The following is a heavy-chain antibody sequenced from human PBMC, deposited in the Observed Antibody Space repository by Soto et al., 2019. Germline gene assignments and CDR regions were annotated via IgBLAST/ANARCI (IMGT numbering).Heavy chain of an antibody. CDR2: ISYSGST. CDR1: GGSISSYY. D-gene: IGHD2-2*01. CDR3: ARVQSTSWGYYYAVDV. V-gene: IGHV4-59*01. J-gene: IGHJ6*01. Sequence: QVQVQESGPGLVKPSETLSLTCRISGGSISSYYWNWIRQAPGKGLKWIGFISYSGSTNYNPALTSRVTISVDTSKDQISLRLNSVTAADTAVYYCARVQSTSWGYYYAVDVWGQGTTVTVSS.